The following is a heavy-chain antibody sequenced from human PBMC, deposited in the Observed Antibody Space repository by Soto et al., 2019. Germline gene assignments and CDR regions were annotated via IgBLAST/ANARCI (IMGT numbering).Heavy chain of an antibody. CDR2: ISDDGSTA. V-gene: IGHV3-74*01. D-gene: IGHD6-6*01. Sequence: GGSLRLSYAVSGFTFSAYWMHWVRQAPGKGLTWVSRISDDGSTATYADSVKGRFVISRDNAKNSLYLEMNTLRVDDSGLYYCARGPRVSSTGTGAHWGRGIPVTVSS. CDR1: GFTFSAYW. J-gene: IGHJ4*02. CDR3: ARGPRVSSTGTGAH.